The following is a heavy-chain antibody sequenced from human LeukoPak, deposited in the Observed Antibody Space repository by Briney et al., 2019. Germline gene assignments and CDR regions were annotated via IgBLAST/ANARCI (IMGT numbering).Heavy chain of an antibody. CDR2: INHSGST. V-gene: IGHV4-34*01. CDR1: GGSFSGYY. CDR3: ARHRSLYYYYYYMDV. J-gene: IGHJ6*03. Sequence: SETLSLTCAVYGGSFSGYYWSWIRPPPGKGLEWIGEINHSGSTNYNPSLKSRVTISVDTSKNQFSLKLSSVTAADTAVYYCARHRSLYYYYYYMDVWGKGTTVTISS.